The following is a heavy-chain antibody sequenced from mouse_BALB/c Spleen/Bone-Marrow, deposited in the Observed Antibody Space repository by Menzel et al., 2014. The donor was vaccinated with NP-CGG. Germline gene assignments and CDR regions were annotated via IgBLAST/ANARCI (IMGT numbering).Heavy chain of an antibody. CDR1: GFNVKDTY. D-gene: IGHD1-2*01. J-gene: IGHJ4*01. V-gene: IGHV14-3*02. Sequence: VQLPQSGAELVKPGASVKLSCTASGFNVKDTYMQWVKQRPEQGLEWIGRIDPANGNTQYDPTFQGKATITTDTSSNTAYLQLSSLTSEDTAVYYCTREGDYYGSDALDYWGQGTSVTVSS. CDR2: IDPANGNT. CDR3: TREGDYYGSDALDY.